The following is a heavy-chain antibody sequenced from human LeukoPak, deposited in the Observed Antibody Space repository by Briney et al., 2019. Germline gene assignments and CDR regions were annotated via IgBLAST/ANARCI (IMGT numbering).Heavy chain of an antibody. J-gene: IGHJ6*02. Sequence: ASVKVSCKASGYTFTGYYMHWVRQAPGQGLEWMGWINPNSGGTNYAQKFQGRVTMTRDTSISTAYMELSRLRSDDTAVYYCARHHSPIAVAGTVAYYYYGMDVWGQGTTVTVSS. CDR2: INPNSGGT. D-gene: IGHD6-19*01. CDR1: GYTFTGYY. CDR3: ARHHSPIAVAGTVAYYYYGMDV. V-gene: IGHV1-2*02.